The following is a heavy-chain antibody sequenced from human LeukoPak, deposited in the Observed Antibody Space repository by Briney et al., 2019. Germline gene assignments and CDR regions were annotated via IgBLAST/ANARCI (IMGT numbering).Heavy chain of an antibody. Sequence: GGSRRLSCETSGFTFISYGMHWVRQAPGKGLQWVAVISFDGTNTVYLDSVKGRFTISRDNSKNTLYLQMNSLTSEDTATYYCAKEKGWELLRSYIDFWGQGTLVTVYS. J-gene: IGHJ4*02. CDR3: AKEKGWELLRSYIDF. CDR2: ISFDGTNT. V-gene: IGHV3-30*18. CDR1: GFTFISYG. D-gene: IGHD1-26*01.